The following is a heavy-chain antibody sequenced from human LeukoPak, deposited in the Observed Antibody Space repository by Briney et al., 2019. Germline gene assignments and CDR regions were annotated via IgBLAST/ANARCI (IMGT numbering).Heavy chain of an antibody. V-gene: IGHV3-30-3*01. Sequence: QTGGSLRLSCAASGFTFSSYAMHWVRQAPGKGLEWVAVISYDGSNKYYADSVKGRFTISRDNSKNTLYLQMNSLRAEDTAVYYCANSGYSNYAPFPGYYYYMDVWGKGTTVTVSS. CDR1: GFTFSSYA. J-gene: IGHJ6*03. D-gene: IGHD4-11*01. CDR3: ANSGYSNYAPFPGYYYYMDV. CDR2: ISYDGSNK.